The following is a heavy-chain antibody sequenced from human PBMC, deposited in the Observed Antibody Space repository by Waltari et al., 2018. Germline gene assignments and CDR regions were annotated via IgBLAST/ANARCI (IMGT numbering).Heavy chain of an antibody. CDR3: ARGGSGWYGRDY. V-gene: IGHV1-69*01. CDR1: GGTFSSYA. CDR2: IIPIFGTA. Sequence: QVQLVQSGTEVKKPGSSVKVSCKASGGTFSSYAISWVRQAPGQGLEWMGGIIPIFGTANYAKKCQGRVTITADESTSTAYMELSSLRSEDTAVYYCARGGSGWYGRDYWGQGTLVTVSS. D-gene: IGHD6-19*01. J-gene: IGHJ4*02.